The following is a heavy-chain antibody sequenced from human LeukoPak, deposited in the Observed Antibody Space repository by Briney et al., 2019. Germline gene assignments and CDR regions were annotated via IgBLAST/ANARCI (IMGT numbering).Heavy chain of an antibody. V-gene: IGHV4-59*08. J-gene: IGHJ4*02. CDR1: GGSLSSYY. D-gene: IGHD2-2*01. Sequence: SETLSLTCSVSGGSLSSYYWSWIRQSPGKGLEWIGYIFSSGSTNYNPSLKSRVTMSVDTSKNQFSLKLTSVTAADTAIYYCVRHYCSSTRCYSFSDWGQGTLVTVSS. CDR2: IFSSGST. CDR3: VRHYCSSTRCYSFSD.